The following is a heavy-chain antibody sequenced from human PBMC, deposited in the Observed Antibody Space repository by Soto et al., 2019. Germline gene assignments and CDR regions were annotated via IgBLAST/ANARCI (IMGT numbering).Heavy chain of an antibody. Sequence: SETLSLTCTVSGGSISSYYWSWIRQPPGKGLEWIGYIYYSGSTNYNPSLKSRVTISVDTSKNQFSLKLSSVTAADTAVYYCARRVRGYDDYYYYYMDVWGKGTTVTVSS. J-gene: IGHJ6*03. CDR3: ARRVRGYDDYYYYYMDV. V-gene: IGHV4-59*08. D-gene: IGHD5-12*01. CDR2: IYYSGST. CDR1: GGSISSYY.